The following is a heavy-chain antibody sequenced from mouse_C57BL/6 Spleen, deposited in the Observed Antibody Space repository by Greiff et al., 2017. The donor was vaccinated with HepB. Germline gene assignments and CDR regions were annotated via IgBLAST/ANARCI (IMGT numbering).Heavy chain of an antibody. Sequence: QVQLQQPGAELVKPGASVKMSCKASGYTFTSYWITWVKQRPGQGLEWIGDIYPGSGSTNYNEKFKSKATLTVDTSSSTAYMQLSSLTSEDSAVYYCARPGTGTLWFAYWGQGTLVTVSA. CDR1: GYTFTSYW. V-gene: IGHV1-55*01. D-gene: IGHD4-1*01. CDR3: ARPGTGTLWFAY. J-gene: IGHJ3*01. CDR2: IYPGSGST.